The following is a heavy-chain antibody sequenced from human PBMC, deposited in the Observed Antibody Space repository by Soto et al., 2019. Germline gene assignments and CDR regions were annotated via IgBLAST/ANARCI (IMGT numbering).Heavy chain of an antibody. CDR3: ARSRVTMIVVVITTPFGP. CDR2: INHSGST. Sequence: SETLSLTCAVYGGSFSGYYWRWIRQPPGKGLEWIGEINHSGSTNYNPSLKSRVTISVDTSKNQFPLKLSSVTAADTAVYYCARSRVTMIVVVITTPFGPWGQGTLVTVSS. CDR1: GGSFSGYY. D-gene: IGHD3-22*01. V-gene: IGHV4-34*01. J-gene: IGHJ5*02.